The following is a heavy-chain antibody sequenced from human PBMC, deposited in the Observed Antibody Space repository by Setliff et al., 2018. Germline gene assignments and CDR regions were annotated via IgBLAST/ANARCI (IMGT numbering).Heavy chain of an antibody. CDR3: ARYNWNTNWFDP. Sequence: PGGSLRLSCAASGFTFSTYAMHWVRQAPGQRLEWMGWINGGNGNTKYSQKFQGRITITRDTSANTAYMELSSLRSEDTALYYCARYNWNTNWFDPWGQGTLVTVS. V-gene: IGHV1-3*01. CDR1: GFTFSTYA. J-gene: IGHJ5*02. CDR2: INGGNGNT. D-gene: IGHD1-20*01.